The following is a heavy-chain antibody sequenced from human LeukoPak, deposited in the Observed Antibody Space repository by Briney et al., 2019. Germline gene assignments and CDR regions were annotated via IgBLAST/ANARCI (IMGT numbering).Heavy chain of an antibody. CDR3: AREAAFRHYYGMDV. J-gene: IGHJ6*04. D-gene: IGHD2-15*01. Sequence: GGTLRLSCAASGFTFSSYGMHWVRQAPGKGLEWVAVIWYDGSNKYYADSVKGRFTISRDNSKNTLYLQMNSLRAEDTAVYYCAREAAFRHYYGMDVWGKGTTVTVSS. V-gene: IGHV3-33*01. CDR2: IWYDGSNK. CDR1: GFTFSSYG.